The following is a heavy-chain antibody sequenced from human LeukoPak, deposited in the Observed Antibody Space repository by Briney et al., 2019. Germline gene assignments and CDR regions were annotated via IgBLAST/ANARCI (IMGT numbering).Heavy chain of an antibody. J-gene: IGHJ3*02. CDR3: ARFRPHGYYDTFDI. Sequence: ASVKVSCKASGYTFTNYGVNWVRQAPGEGLGWMGWINTNSGDPTYAQGFTGRFVFSLDTSVSTAYLQISSLRAEDTAVYYCARFRPHGYYDTFDIWGQGTMVTVS. CDR1: GYTFTNYG. V-gene: IGHV7-4-1*02. CDR2: INTNSGDP. D-gene: IGHD5-18*01.